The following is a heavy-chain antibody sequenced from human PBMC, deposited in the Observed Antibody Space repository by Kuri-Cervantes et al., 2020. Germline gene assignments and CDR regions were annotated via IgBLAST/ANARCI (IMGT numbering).Heavy chain of an antibody. CDR2: IYSSGLS. Sequence: SETLSLTCTVTGDSISFKYWSWIRQSAGKGLEWIGRIYSSGLSSYNPSLQSRITMSVDRSKNQFSLKLSSVTAADTAVYYCARGGGYYDSKGWFDPWGQGTLVTVSS. CDR3: ARGGGYYDSKGWFDP. V-gene: IGHV4-4*07. CDR1: GDSISFKY. D-gene: IGHD3-22*01. J-gene: IGHJ5*02.